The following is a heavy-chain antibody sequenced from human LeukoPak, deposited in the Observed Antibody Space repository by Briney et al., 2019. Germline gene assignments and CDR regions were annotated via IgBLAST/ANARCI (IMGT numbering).Heavy chain of an antibody. D-gene: IGHD6-19*01. CDR3: AREEQWLAPDY. J-gene: IGHJ4*02. V-gene: IGHV3-21*01. Sequence: PGGSLRLSCAASGFTFSSYSINWVREGPGKGLEWVSSISSSSSYIYYADSVKGRFTISRDNAKNSLYLQMNSLRAEDTAVYYCAREEQWLAPDYWGQGTLVTVSS. CDR2: ISSSSSYI. CDR1: GFTFSSYS.